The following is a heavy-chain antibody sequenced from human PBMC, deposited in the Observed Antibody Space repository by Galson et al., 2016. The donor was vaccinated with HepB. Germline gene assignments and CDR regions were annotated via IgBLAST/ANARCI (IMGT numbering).Heavy chain of an antibody. CDR2: IIPIFGSP. J-gene: IGHJ4*02. D-gene: IGHD3-9*01. V-gene: IGHV1-69*13. CDR1: GGSFSNYG. CDR3: ARGSATKLDKTRYFEFDY. Sequence: SVKVSCKASGGSFSNYGISWVRQAPGQGLEWMGGIIPIFGSPNYAQEFQDRVTITADESTSTAYMELSRLRSEDTALYYCARGSATKLDKTRYFEFDYWGQGTLVTVSS.